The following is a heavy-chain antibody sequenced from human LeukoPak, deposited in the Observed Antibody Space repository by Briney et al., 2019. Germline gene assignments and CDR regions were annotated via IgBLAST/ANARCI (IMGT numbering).Heavy chain of an antibody. CDR3: ARDSGERGSGSYLIAY. V-gene: IGHV1-2*02. J-gene: IGHJ4*02. D-gene: IGHD3-10*01. CDR1: GHTFTVYY. Sequence: GASVKVSCKASGHTFTVYYIHWVRQAPGQGLEWTGWITLNSGDTKYAQKFQGRVTMTRDTSISTAYMELSRLRSDDTAVYYCARDSGERGSGSYLIAYWGQGTLVTVSS. CDR2: ITLNSGDT.